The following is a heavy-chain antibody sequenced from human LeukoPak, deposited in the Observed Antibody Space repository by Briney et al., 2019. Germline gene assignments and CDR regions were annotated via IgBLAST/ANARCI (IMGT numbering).Heavy chain of an antibody. CDR1: GGSISSSNW. V-gene: IGHV4-4*02. D-gene: IGHD2-15*01. CDR3: ASSIVVVVAARDAFDI. Sequence: TSETLSLTCAVSGGSISSSNWWSWVRQPPGKGLEWIGEIYHSGGTNYNPSLKSRVTISVDKSKNQFSLKLSSVTAADTAVYYCASSIVVVVAARDAFDIWGQGTMVTVSS. J-gene: IGHJ3*02. CDR2: IYHSGGT.